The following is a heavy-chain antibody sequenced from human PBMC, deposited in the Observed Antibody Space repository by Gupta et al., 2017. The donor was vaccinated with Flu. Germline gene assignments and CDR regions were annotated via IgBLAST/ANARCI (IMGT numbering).Heavy chain of an antibody. Sequence: WIRQPAGKGLQWIGRIYTSGITNYNPSLKSRVTMSLDTSENQFSLRLNSVTAADTAVYYCARGSRGHFYDTSGYYDSWGQGTLVTVSS. CDR3: ARGSRGHFYDTSGYYDS. CDR2: IYTSGIT. V-gene: IGHV4-4*07. D-gene: IGHD3-22*01. J-gene: IGHJ5*01.